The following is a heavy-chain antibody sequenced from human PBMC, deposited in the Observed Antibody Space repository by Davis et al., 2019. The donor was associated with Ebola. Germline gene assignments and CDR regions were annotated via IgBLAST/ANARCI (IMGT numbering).Heavy chain of an antibody. CDR2: IYYSGST. V-gene: IGHV4-30-4*01. Sequence: MPSETLSLTCAVYGGSISSGDYYWSWIRQPPGKGLEWIGYIYYSGSTYYNPSLKSRVTISVDTSKNQFSLKLSSVTAADTAVYYCARDRGYYYGMDVWGQGTTVTVSS. J-gene: IGHJ6*02. CDR3: ARDRGYYYGMDV. CDR1: GGSISSGDYY.